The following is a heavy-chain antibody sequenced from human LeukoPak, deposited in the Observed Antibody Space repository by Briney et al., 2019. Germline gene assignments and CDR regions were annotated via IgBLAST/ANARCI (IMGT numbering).Heavy chain of an antibody. V-gene: IGHV3-21*01. CDR1: GFTFSTFS. D-gene: IGHD3-3*01. CDR3: ARDTGTGFWSGYHYYFDS. Sequence: GGSLRLSCAASGFTFSTFSMNRVRQAPGKGLEWVSSISSSSSYMYYSDSVKGRFTISRDNAKNSLYLQMNGLRPEDTAVYYCARDTGTGFWSGYHYYFDSWGQGVLVTVSS. J-gene: IGHJ4*02. CDR2: ISSSSSYM.